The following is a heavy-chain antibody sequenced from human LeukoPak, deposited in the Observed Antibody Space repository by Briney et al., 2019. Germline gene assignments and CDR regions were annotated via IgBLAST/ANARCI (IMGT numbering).Heavy chain of an antibody. CDR2: TYYRSKWSN. CDR1: GDSVSSNSAA. V-gene: IGHV6-1*01. Sequence: SQTLSLTCVISGDSVSSNSAAWNWIRQSPSRGLEWLGRTYYRSKWSNDYAVSVKSRITINPDTSKNQFSLQLNSVTPEDTAVYYCARQAMYYNGWYPLDYWGQGTLVTVSS. J-gene: IGHJ4*02. CDR3: ARQAMYYNGWYPLDY. D-gene: IGHD6-19*01.